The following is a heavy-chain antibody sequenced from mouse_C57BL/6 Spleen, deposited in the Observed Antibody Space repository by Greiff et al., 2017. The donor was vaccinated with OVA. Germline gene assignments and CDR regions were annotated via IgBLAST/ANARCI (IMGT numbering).Heavy chain of an antibody. J-gene: IGHJ4*01. V-gene: IGHV14-3*01. CDR3: ARSEGGYYVGAMDY. CDR2: IDPANGNT. Sequence: VQLQQSVAELVRPGASVKLSCTASGFNIKNSYMHWVKQRPEQGLEWIGRIDPANGNTNYAPKFQGKATLTADTSSNTAYLQLSSLTSEDSAVYYCARSEGGYYVGAMDYWGQGTSVTVSS. CDR1: GFNIKNSY. D-gene: IGHD2-3*01.